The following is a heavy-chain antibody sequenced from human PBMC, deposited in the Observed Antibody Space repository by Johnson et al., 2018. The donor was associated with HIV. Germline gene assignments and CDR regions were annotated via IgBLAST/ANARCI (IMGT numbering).Heavy chain of an antibody. V-gene: IGHV3-20*04. J-gene: IGHJ3*02. CDR2: INWNGGTP. D-gene: IGHD1-14*01. CDR1: GFTFDDYG. CDR3: ARVAFPAPDVGAFDI. Sequence: EVQLVESGGGVVRPGGSLRLSCAASGFTFDDYGMSWVRQAPGKGLEWVAGINWNGGTPVSADSLKGRLIISRDNVNNSVYLQMNILRAEDSAVYYCARVAFPAPDVGAFDIWGQGTMVTVSS.